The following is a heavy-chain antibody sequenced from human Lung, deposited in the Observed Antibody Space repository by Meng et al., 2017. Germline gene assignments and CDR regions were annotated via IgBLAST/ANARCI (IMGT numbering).Heavy chain of an antibody. CDR1: VAYFSGYY. Sequence: HGGVGSLTASEALSLPCVVPVAYFSGYYWSWIRQPPGKGLVWIGEINHSRSTNYHPSLESRATISVATSQNNLSLKLSSVTAADSAVYYCARGPTTMAHDFDYWGQGTLVTVSS. J-gene: IGHJ4*02. D-gene: IGHD4-11*01. CDR2: INHSRST. CDR3: ARGPTTMAHDFDY. V-gene: IGHV4-34*01.